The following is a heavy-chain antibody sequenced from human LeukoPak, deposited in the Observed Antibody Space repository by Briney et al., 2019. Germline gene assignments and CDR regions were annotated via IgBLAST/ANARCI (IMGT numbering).Heavy chain of an antibody. V-gene: IGHV3-7*04. CDR1: GFTLSTYW. J-gene: IGHJ4*02. D-gene: IGHD6-19*01. Sequence: GGSLRLSCAASGFTLSTYWMSWVRQAPGKGPEWVANIKEDGSEKYYADSVKGRFTISRDNAKNSLYLQMNSLRVEDTAVYHCARARLAVSGNYFENWGQGTLVTVSS. CDR2: IKEDGSEK. CDR3: ARARLAVSGNYFEN.